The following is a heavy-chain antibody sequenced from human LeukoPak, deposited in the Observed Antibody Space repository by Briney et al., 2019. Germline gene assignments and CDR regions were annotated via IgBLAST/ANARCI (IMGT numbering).Heavy chain of an antibody. CDR3: ARDFGGIQLWLWDN. D-gene: IGHD5-18*01. V-gene: IGHV3-74*01. J-gene: IGHJ4*01. CDR2: IHGDGSST. Sequence: GGSLRLSCAASGFTFGSYWMHWVRQAPGKGLEWVSRIHGDGSSTSYADSVKGRFTLSRDNAKNTLYLQMNRLRAEDTAVYYCARDFGGIQLWLWDNRGQGTLVTVSS. CDR1: GFTFGSYW.